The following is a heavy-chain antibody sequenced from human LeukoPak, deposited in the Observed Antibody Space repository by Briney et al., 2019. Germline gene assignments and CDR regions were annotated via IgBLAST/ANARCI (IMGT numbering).Heavy chain of an antibody. J-gene: IGHJ6*03. D-gene: IGHD2-8*01. CDR2: IKSKTDGGTT. Sequence: PGGSLRLSCAASGFTFSNAWMSWVRQAPGKGLEWVGRIKSKTDGGTTDYAAPVKGRFTISRDDSKNTLYLQMNSLKTEDTAVYYCTRDGPQYYYYYYMDVWGKGTTVTVSS. V-gene: IGHV3-15*01. CDR3: TRDGPQYYYYYYMDV. CDR1: GFTFSNAW.